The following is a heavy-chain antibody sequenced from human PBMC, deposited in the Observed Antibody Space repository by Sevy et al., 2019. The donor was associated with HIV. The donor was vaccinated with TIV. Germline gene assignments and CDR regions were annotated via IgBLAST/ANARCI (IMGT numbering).Heavy chain of an antibody. V-gene: IGHV4-30-2*01. Sequence: SETLSLTCAVSGGSVSSGGYSWSWIRQPPGKGLEWIGYIYHDGSSYYNPSLRSRVTISLDKSKNQFSLELNSVIAADTALYYCARLVHRDNWLDPWGQGTLVTVSS. CDR3: ARLVHRDNWLDP. J-gene: IGHJ5*02. CDR2: IYHDGSS. CDR1: GGSVSSGGYS.